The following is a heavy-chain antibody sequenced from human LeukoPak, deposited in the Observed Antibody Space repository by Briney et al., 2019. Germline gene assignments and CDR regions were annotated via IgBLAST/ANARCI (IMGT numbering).Heavy chain of an antibody. Sequence: GGSLRLSCAASGFTVSSYEMNWVRQAPGKGLEWVSYISSSGSTIYYADSVKGRFTISRDNAKNTLYLQMNSLRAEDTAVYYCARGGLPSSTSPWGQGTLVTVSS. V-gene: IGHV3-48*03. CDR1: GFTVSSYE. J-gene: IGHJ5*02. D-gene: IGHD2-2*01. CDR2: ISSSGSTI. CDR3: ARGGLPSSTSP.